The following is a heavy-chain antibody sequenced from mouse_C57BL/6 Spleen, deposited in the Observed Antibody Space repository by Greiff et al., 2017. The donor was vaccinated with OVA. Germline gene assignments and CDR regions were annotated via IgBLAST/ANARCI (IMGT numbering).Heavy chain of an antibody. J-gene: IGHJ2*01. CDR2: IDPSDSYT. CDR1: GYTFTSYW. V-gene: IGHV1-50*01. Sequence: VQLQQPGAELVKPGASVKLSCKASGYTFTSYWMQWVKQRPGQGLEWIGEIDPSDSYTNYNQKFKGKATLTVDTSSSTAYMQLSSLTSEDSAVYYCARWERYFDYWGQGTTLTVSS. D-gene: IGHD4-1*01. CDR3: ARWERYFDY.